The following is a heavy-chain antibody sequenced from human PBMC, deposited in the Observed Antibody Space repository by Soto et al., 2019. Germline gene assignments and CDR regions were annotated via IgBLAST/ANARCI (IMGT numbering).Heavy chain of an antibody. Sequence: TSETLSLTCAVYVGSFSGYYCSWVRQPPVKRLQWSVEINHSGSTNYNPSLKSRVTISVDTSKNQFSLKLSSVTAADTAVYYCARGGSLSWIQLWLRLEDYYGMDVWGQGTTVTVSS. CDR3: ARGGSLSWIQLWLRLEDYYGMDV. CDR2: INHSGST. V-gene: IGHV4-34*01. CDR1: VGSFSGYY. D-gene: IGHD5-18*01. J-gene: IGHJ6*02.